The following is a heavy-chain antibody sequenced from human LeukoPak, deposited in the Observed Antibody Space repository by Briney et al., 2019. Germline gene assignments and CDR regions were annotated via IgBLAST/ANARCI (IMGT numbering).Heavy chain of an antibody. J-gene: IGHJ6*03. Sequence: PGGSLRLSCAASGFTFSSYWMSWVRQAPGKGLEWVANIKQDGSEKYYVDSVKGRFTISRDNAKNSLYLQMNSLRAEDTAVYYCARGYSSSWYYYYYYMDVWGKGTTVTVSS. CDR3: ARGYSSSWYYYYYYMDV. CDR2: IKQDGSEK. V-gene: IGHV3-7*01. CDR1: GFTFSSYW. D-gene: IGHD6-13*01.